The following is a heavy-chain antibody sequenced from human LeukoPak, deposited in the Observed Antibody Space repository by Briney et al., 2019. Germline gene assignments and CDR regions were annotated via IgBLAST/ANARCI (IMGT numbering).Heavy chain of an antibody. J-gene: IGHJ4*02. Sequence: GGSLRLSCAVSGITLSNYGMSWVRQAPGKGLEWVAGISDSGGRTNYADSVKGRFTISRDNPKNTLYLQMNSLRVEDTAVYFCAKRGVVIRVVLVGFHKEAYYFDSWGQGALVTVSS. D-gene: IGHD3-10*01. CDR2: ISDSGGRT. V-gene: IGHV3-23*01. CDR3: AKRGVVIRVVLVGFHKEAYYFDS. CDR1: GITLSNYG.